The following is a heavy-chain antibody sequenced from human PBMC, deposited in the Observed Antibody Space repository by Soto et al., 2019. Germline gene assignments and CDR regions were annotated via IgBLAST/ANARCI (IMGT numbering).Heavy chain of an antibody. CDR2: ISSSSSTI. V-gene: IGHV3-48*02. CDR3: SRRSLGTSLDAFDI. CDR1: GFTFSSYN. Sequence: GGSLRLSCAASGFTFSSYNMNWVRQAPGKGLEWVSYISSSSSTIYYADSVKGRFTISRDNAKNSLYLQMNSLRDEDTAVYYCSRRSLGTSLDAFDIWGQGTMVTVSS. D-gene: IGHD6-13*01. J-gene: IGHJ3*02.